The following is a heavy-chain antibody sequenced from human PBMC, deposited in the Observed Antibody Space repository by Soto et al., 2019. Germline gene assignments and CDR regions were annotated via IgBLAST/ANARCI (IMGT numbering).Heavy chain of an antibody. CDR2: ISYDGSNK. D-gene: IGHD2-15*01. V-gene: IGHV3-30-3*01. CDR3: ARMASFYCSGGSCYPTYGMDV. CDR1: GFTFSSYA. J-gene: IGHJ6*02. Sequence: QVQLVESGGGVVQPGRSLRLSCAASGFTFSSYAMHWVRQAPGKGLEWVAVISYDGSNKYYADSVKGRFTISRDNSKNTQYLQMNSLRAEDTAVYYCARMASFYCSGGSCYPTYGMDVWGQGTTVTVSS.